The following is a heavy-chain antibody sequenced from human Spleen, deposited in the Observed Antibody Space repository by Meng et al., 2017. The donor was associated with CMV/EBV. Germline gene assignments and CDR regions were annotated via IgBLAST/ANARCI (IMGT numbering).Heavy chain of an antibody. D-gene: IGHD5-24*01. Sequence: GGSLRLSCAASGFTFSSYAMSWVRQAPGKGLEWVSAISGSGGSTYYADSVKGRFTISRDNSKNTLYLQVNSLRAEDTAVYYCARSGGYNFPYYYYGMDVWGQGTTVTVSS. V-gene: IGHV3-23*01. CDR3: ARSGGYNFPYYYYGMDV. CDR1: GFTFSSYA. J-gene: IGHJ6*02. CDR2: ISGSGGST.